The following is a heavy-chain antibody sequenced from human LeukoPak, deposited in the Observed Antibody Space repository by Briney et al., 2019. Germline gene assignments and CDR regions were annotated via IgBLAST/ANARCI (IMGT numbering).Heavy chain of an antibody. J-gene: IGHJ4*02. D-gene: IGHD5-18*01. CDR1: GFTFSSYA. V-gene: IGHV3-30-3*01. CDR2: ISYDGSNK. CDR3: ARDKGGDTATDY. Sequence: GGSLRLSCAACGFTFSSYAMHWVRQAPGKGLEWVAVISYDGSNKYYADSVKGRFTISRDNSKNTLYLQMNSLRAEDTAVYYCARDKGGDTATDYWGQGTLVTVSS.